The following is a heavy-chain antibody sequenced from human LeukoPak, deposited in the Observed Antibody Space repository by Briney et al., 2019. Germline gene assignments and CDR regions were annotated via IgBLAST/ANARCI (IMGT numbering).Heavy chain of an antibody. Sequence: GRSLRLSCAASGFTFSSYDMHWVRQATGKGLEWVSAIGTAGDTYYPGSVKGRFTISRENAKNSLYLQMNSLRAGDTAVYYCARGANYYGSGSLYFDYWGQGTLVTVSS. D-gene: IGHD3-10*01. CDR2: IGTAGDT. V-gene: IGHV3-13*01. CDR1: GFTFSSYD. J-gene: IGHJ4*02. CDR3: ARGANYYGSGSLYFDY.